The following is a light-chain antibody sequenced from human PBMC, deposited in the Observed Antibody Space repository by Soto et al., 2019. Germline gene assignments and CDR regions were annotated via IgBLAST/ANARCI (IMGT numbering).Light chain of an antibody. V-gene: IGKV1-5*03. CDR1: QSVSSW. J-gene: IGKJ1*01. Sequence: DIQMTQSPSTLYASVGDRVTIPCRASQSVSSWLAWYQQKPGKAPKLLIYKASSLESGVPSRFSGSGTGTEFTHTISSLQTDDFATYYCQHFKSYWWTFGQGTKVEIK. CDR2: KAS. CDR3: QHFKSYWWT.